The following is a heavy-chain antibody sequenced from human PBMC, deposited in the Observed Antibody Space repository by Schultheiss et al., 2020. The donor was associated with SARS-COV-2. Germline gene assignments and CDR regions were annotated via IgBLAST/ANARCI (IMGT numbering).Heavy chain of an antibody. Sequence: SVKVSCKASGGTFSSYAISWVRQAPGQGLEWMGRIIPFSGATDYAQTFQGRVTITADTSSSTAYMELSSLRSEDTAVYYCARGSYGDAYRWGQGTLVTVSS. CDR2: IIPFSGAT. J-gene: IGHJ5*02. D-gene: IGHD4-17*01. V-gene: IGHV1-69*06. CDR3: ARGSYGDAYR. CDR1: GGTFSSYA.